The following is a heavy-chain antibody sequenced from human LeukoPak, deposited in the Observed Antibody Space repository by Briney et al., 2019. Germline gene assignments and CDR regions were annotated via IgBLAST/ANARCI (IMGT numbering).Heavy chain of an antibody. CDR1: GFTFSTYW. J-gene: IGHJ4*02. V-gene: IGHV3-7*01. CDR2: IKQDGSEK. Sequence: GGSLRLSCAASGFTFSTYWMSWVRQAPGKGLEWVANIKQDGSEKYYMDSVKGRFTISRDNAKNSLYLQMNSLRAEDTAVYYCARPMVVTALFASDYWGQGILVTVSS. D-gene: IGHD2-21*02. CDR3: ARPMVVTALFASDY.